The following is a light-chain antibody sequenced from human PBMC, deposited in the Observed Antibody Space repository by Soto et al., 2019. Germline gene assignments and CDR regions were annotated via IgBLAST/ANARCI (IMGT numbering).Light chain of an antibody. CDR1: QSITNNY. Sequence: EIVLTQSPGTLSLSLGERATLSCRASQSITNNYLAWYQQKPGQAPRLLIYLASNRAAGIPDRFSGIGSGPDFTLTINRLEPEDFAVYHCQQYGSSPWTFGQGTKVDIK. V-gene: IGKV3-20*01. J-gene: IGKJ1*01. CDR3: QQYGSSPWT. CDR2: LAS.